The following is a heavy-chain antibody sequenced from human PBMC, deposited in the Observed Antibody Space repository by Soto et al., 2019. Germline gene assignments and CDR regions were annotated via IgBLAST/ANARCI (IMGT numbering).Heavy chain of an antibody. V-gene: IGHV3-23*01. J-gene: IGHJ4*02. D-gene: IGHD2-2*01. Sequence: PGGSLRLSFAASGFTFSSYAMSWVRQAPGKGLEWVSAISGSGGSTYYADSVKGRFTISRDNSKNTLYLQMNSPRAEDTAVHYCAKDPVPAAIKYWRQGTQVTVSS. CDR3: AKDPVPAAIKY. CDR1: GFTFSSYA. CDR2: ISGSGGST.